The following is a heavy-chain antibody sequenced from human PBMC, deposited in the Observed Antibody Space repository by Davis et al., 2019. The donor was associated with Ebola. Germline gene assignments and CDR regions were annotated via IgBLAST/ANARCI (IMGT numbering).Heavy chain of an antibody. J-gene: IGHJ6*02. D-gene: IGHD3-9*01. V-gene: IGHV3-11*01. CDR2: ISSSGSTI. CDR1: GFRFSDYY. CDR3: ARDDILTDVLYYYYYGMDV. Sequence: GGSLRLSCAASGFRFSDYYMSWIRQAPGKGLEWVSYISSSGSTIYYADSVKGRFTISRDNAKNSLYLQMNSLRAEDTAVYYCARDDILTDVLYYYYYGMDVWGQGTTVTVSS.